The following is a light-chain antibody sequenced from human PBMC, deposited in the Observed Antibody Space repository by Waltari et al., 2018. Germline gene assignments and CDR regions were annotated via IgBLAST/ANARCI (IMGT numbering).Light chain of an antibody. CDR1: QSVTSN. J-gene: IGKJ2*01. V-gene: IGKV3-15*01. Sequence: DIVMTQSPATLSVSPGERATLSCRASQSVTSNLAWYQQKPGQAPRLLIYDASTRATGVPARFSGSGSGTEFTLTISSLQSEDFAVYYCQQCNNWPRTFGQGTKLEIK. CDR3: QQCNNWPRT. CDR2: DAS.